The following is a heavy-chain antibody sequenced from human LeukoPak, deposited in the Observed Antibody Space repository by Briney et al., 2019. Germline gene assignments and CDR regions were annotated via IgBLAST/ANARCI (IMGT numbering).Heavy chain of an antibody. Sequence: GGSLRLSCAASGFTFSSYWMSWVRQAPGKGLEWVANIKKDGSEKYYVDSVKGRFTISRDNAKTSLYLQMNSLRAEDTAVYYCAREQLRYFDWLPSHAFDIWGQGTMVTVSS. CDR2: IKKDGSEK. D-gene: IGHD3-9*01. J-gene: IGHJ3*02. CDR1: GFTFSSYW. V-gene: IGHV3-7*01. CDR3: AREQLRYFDWLPSHAFDI.